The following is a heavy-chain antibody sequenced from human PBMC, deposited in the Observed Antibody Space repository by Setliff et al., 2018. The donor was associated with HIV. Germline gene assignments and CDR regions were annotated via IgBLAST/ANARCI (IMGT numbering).Heavy chain of an antibody. CDR1: GFTFSSYS. J-gene: IGHJ4*02. Sequence: GGSLRLSCTASGFTFSSYSMNWVRQAPGKGLEWVSGISWNSGSIGYADSVKGRFTISRDNAKNSLYLQMNSLRAEDTALYYCAKDIGFSSGWYYFDYWGQGTLVTVSS. CDR2: ISWNSGSI. V-gene: IGHV3-9*01. D-gene: IGHD6-19*01. CDR3: AKDIGFSSGWYYFDY.